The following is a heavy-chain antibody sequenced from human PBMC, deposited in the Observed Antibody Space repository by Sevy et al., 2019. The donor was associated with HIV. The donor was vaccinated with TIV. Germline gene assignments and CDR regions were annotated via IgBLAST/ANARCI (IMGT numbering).Heavy chain of an antibody. Sequence: SETLSLTCTVSGGSISSYYWSWIRQPPGKGLEWIGYIYYSGSTNYNPSLKSRFTISVDTSKNQFSLKLSSVTAADTAVYYCARVGYDFWSGYIAKTKFDPWGQGTLVTVSS. V-gene: IGHV4-59*01. D-gene: IGHD3-3*01. CDR3: ARVGYDFWSGYIAKTKFDP. CDR1: GGSISSYY. CDR2: IYYSGST. J-gene: IGHJ5*02.